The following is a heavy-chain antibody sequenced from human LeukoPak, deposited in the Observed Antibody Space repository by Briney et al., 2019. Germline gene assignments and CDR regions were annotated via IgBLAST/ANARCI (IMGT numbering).Heavy chain of an antibody. CDR3: AKLSGWTGWFFDY. CDR2: ISKSGDST. Sequence: GGSLRLSCAASGFTFSSYAISWVRQAPGRGLEWVSAISKSGDSTYYADSVKGRFTISRDNSKNTIYLQMNSLRVEDTAVYYCAKLSGWTGWFFDYWGQGTVVTVSS. V-gene: IGHV3-23*01. CDR1: GFTFSSYA. J-gene: IGHJ4*02. D-gene: IGHD6-19*01.